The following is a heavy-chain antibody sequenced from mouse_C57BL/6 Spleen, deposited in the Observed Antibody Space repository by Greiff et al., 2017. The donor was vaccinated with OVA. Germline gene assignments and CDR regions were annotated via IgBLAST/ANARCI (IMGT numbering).Heavy chain of an antibody. CDR3: TREDYDGGFDY. CDR2: ISSGGDYI. D-gene: IGHD2-4*01. J-gene: IGHJ2*01. CDR1: GFTFSSYA. Sequence: EVQVVESGEGLVKPGGSLKLSCAASGFTFSSYAMSWVRQTPEKRLEWVAYISSGGDYIYYADTVKGRFTISRDNARNTLYLQMSSLKSEDTAMYYCTREDYDGGFDYWGQGTTLTVSS. V-gene: IGHV5-9-1*02.